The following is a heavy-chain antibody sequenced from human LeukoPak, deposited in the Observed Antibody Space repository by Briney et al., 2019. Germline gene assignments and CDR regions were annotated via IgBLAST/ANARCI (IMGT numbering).Heavy chain of an antibody. CDR1: GFTFSSYE. CDR3: ARETVAAAADQ. Sequence: GGSLRLSCAASGFTFSSYEMNWVRQAPGKGLEWVSYISSSGSTIYYADSVKGRFTISRDNAKNSLYLQMNSLRAEDTAVYYCARETVAAAADQWGQGTLVTVSS. J-gene: IGHJ5*02. D-gene: IGHD6-13*01. V-gene: IGHV3-48*03. CDR2: ISSSGSTI.